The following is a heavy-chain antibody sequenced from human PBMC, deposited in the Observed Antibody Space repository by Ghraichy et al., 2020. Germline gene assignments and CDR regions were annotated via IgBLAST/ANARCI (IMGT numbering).Heavy chain of an antibody. Sequence: SQTLSLTCTVSGGSISSSSYYWGWIRQPPGKGLEWIGSIYYSGSTYYNPSLKSRVTISVDTSKNQFSLKLSSVTAADTAVYYCARHDYYYDSSGYYIRDYWVQGTLVTVSS. J-gene: IGHJ4*02. V-gene: IGHV4-39*01. CDR1: GGSISSSSYY. CDR3: ARHDYYYDSSGYYIRDY. CDR2: IYYSGST. D-gene: IGHD3-22*01.